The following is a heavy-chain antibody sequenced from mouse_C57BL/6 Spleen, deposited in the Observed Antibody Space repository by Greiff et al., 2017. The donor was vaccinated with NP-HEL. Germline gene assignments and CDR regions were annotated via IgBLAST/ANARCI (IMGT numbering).Heavy chain of an antibody. CDR1: GYSITSGYY. D-gene: IGHD1-1*01. V-gene: IGHV3-6*01. CDR2: ISYDGSN. CDR3: ARGYGSSPAWFAY. Sequence: ESGPGLVKPSQSLSLTCSVTGYSITSGYYWNWIRQFPGNKLEWMGYISYDGSNNYNPSLKNRISITRDTSKNQFFLKLNSVTTEDTATYYCARGYGSSPAWFAYWGQGTLVTVSA. J-gene: IGHJ3*01.